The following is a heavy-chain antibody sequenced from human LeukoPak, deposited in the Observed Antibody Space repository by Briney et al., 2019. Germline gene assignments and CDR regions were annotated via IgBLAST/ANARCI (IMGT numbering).Heavy chain of an antibody. J-gene: IGHJ4*02. V-gene: IGHV3-7*01. CDR3: ARDGEYSSSFNY. Sequence: GGSLRLSCAASGFTFSSYGMHWVRQAPGKGLEWVANIKQDGSEKYYVDSVKGRFTISRDNAKNSLYLQMNSLRAEDTAVYYCARDGEYSSSFNYWGQGTLVTVSS. D-gene: IGHD6-13*01. CDR1: GFTFSSYG. CDR2: IKQDGSEK.